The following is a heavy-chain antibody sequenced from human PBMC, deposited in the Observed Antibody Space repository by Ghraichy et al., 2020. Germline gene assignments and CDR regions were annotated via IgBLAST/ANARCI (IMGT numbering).Heavy chain of an antibody. V-gene: IGHV4-39*01. J-gene: IGHJ4*02. Sequence: ESLNISCTVSGGSISSSSYYWGWIRQPPGKGLEWIGSIYYSGSTYYNPSLKSRVTISVDTSKNQFSLKLSSVTAADTAVYYCARPVSRIVARIDYGGQGTLVTVSS. CDR2: IYYSGST. CDR1: GGSISSSSYY. D-gene: IGHD5-12*01. CDR3: ARPVSRIVARIDY.